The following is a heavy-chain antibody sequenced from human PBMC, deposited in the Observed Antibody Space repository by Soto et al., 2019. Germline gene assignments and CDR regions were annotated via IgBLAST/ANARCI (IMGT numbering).Heavy chain of an antibody. CDR2: ISGSGSTI. V-gene: IGHV3-48*01. J-gene: IGHJ4*01. Sequence: GGSLRLSCEASGFTFSIYTMNWVRQAPGKGLECISYISGSGSTIYYADSVKGRFTISRDNAKSSLYLQMNSLRAEDTALYYCARETFHSGILGYWGQGTLVTVSS. D-gene: IGHD2-15*01. CDR3: ARETFHSGILGY. CDR1: GFTFSIYT.